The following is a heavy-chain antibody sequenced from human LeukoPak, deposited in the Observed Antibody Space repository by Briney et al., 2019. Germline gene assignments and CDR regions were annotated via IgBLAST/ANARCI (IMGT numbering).Heavy chain of an antibody. CDR3: AKGGASVTRYVDY. J-gene: IGHJ4*02. Sequence: GGSLRLSCAASGFTFSSYSMQWVRQTPGKGLEWVGIMSNSGENTFYGEAVKGRFTVSRDNSQNTLYLQMNSLRPEDTAVYYCAKGGASVTRYVDYWGQGTLVTVSS. CDR1: GFTFSSYS. D-gene: IGHD4-17*01. V-gene: IGHV3-30*18. CDR2: MSNSGENT.